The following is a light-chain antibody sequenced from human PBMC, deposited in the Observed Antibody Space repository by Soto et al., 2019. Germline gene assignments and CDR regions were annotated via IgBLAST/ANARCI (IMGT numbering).Light chain of an antibody. CDR1: SSDVGDYTY. Sequence: QSALTQPRSVSGSPGQSVSISCTGTSSDVGDYTYVSWYQQHPGKAPKVMIYDVSKRPSGVPDRFSGSKSGNTASLTISGLQSEDEADYYCCSYAGRYTYVFGTGTKVTVL. CDR3: CSYAGRYTYV. V-gene: IGLV2-11*01. J-gene: IGLJ1*01. CDR2: DVS.